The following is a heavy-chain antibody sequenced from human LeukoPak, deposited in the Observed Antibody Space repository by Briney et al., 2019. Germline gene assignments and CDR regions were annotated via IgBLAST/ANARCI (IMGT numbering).Heavy chain of an antibody. CDR3: ARGGIVGATRYFDY. J-gene: IGHJ4*02. Sequence: GASVKVSCKASGYTFTGYYMHWVRQAPGQGLEWMGGIIPIFGTANYAQKFQGRVTITADESTSTAYMELSSLRSEDTAVYYCARGGIVGATRYFDYWGQGTLVTVSS. CDR2: IIPIFGTA. CDR1: GYTFTGYY. D-gene: IGHD1-26*01. V-gene: IGHV1-69*13.